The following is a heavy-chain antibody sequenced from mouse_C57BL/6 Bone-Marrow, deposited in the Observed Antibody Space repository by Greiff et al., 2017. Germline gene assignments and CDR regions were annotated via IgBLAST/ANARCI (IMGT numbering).Heavy chain of an antibody. Sequence: QVHVKQSGAELARPGASVKMSCKASGYTFTSYTMHWVKQRPGQGLEWIGYINPSSGYTKYNQKFKGKATLTADKSSSTAYMQLSSLTSEDSAVYYCARRGIYYGNCAYWGQGTLVTVSA. CDR1: GYTFTSYT. V-gene: IGHV1-4*01. J-gene: IGHJ3*01. CDR3: ARRGIYYGNCAY. D-gene: IGHD2-1*01. CDR2: INPSSGYT.